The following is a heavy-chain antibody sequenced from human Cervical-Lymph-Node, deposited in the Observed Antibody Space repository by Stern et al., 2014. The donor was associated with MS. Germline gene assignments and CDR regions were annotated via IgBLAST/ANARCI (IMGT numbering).Heavy chain of an antibody. CDR1: GFVFRRYA. V-gene: IGHV3-30*04. CDR2: ISYDGRDK. Sequence: VQLVESGGGVVQPGGSLRLSCAASGFVFRRYALHWFRQAPGKGLEWVAPISYDGRDKYYTDSVKGRFTVSRDNSNNTVDLEMNSLRLEDTAVYYCAKGGSGSYLDWGQGSLVTVSS. CDR3: AKGGSGSYLD. J-gene: IGHJ4*02. D-gene: IGHD1-26*01.